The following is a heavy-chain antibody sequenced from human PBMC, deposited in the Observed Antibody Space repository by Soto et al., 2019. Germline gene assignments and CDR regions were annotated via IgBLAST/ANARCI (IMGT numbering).Heavy chain of an antibody. CDR2: INAGNGNT. V-gene: IGHV1-3*01. D-gene: IGHD2-15*01. Sequence: ASVKVSRKASGYTFNSYAMHWVRKAPGQRLEWMGWINAGNGNTKYSQKFQGRVTITRDTSASTAYMELSSLRSEDTAVYYCARGDCSGGSCYPGAFDIWGQGTMVTVS. CDR3: ARGDCSGGSCYPGAFDI. J-gene: IGHJ3*02. CDR1: GYTFNSYA.